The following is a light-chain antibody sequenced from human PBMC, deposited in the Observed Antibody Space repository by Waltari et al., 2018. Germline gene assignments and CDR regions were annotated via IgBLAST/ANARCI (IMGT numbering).Light chain of an antibody. CDR3: AVWDDSLDGVV. J-gene: IGLJ2*01. CDR2: AND. CDR1: SSNIGTNT. V-gene: IGLV1-44*01. Sequence: QSVLTQPPSASGTPGQWVTISCSGSSSNIGTNTVNWYQQLPGTAPKLLPYANDQRPSGVPDRFSGSRSGSSASLAISGLQSEDEADYYCAVWDDSLDGVVFGGGTKLTVL.